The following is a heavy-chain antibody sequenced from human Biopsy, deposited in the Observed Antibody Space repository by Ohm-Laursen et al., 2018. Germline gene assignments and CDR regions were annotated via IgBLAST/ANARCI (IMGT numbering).Heavy chain of an antibody. CDR2: ISGSGVTK. V-gene: IGHV3-48*03. D-gene: IGHD3-10*01. J-gene: IGHJ4*02. CDR3: ATDGAGSYNEN. CDR1: GFSVSSYD. Sequence: SLRPSCAASGFSVSSYDMNWVRQAPGKGLEWLSYISGSGVTKMYADSVKGRFTVSRDNAKNSLYLEMNNLTVEDTAVYYCATDGAGSYNENWGQGTLVSVSS.